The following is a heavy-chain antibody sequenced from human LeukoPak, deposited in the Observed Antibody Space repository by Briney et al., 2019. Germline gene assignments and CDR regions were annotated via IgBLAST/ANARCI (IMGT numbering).Heavy chain of an antibody. CDR3: ARGRGAKPADIVVVVAATGAFDY. CDR2: IYYSGST. V-gene: IGHV4-59*12. CDR1: GGSISSYY. J-gene: IGHJ4*02. D-gene: IGHD2-15*01. Sequence: KPSETLSLTXTVSGGSISSYYWSWIRQTPGKGLEWIGYIYYSGSTNYNPSLKSRVPISIYTSKNQFSLKLSSVTAADTAVYYCARGRGAKPADIVVVVAATGAFDYWGQGTLVTVSS.